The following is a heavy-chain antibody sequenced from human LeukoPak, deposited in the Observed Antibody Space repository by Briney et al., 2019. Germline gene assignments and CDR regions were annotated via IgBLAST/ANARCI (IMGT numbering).Heavy chain of an antibody. D-gene: IGHD2-2*01. J-gene: IGHJ4*02. V-gene: IGHV4-59*08. Sequence: SETLSLTCTVSGGSISSYYWTWIRQPPGKGLEWIGYMYYSGSTNYNPSLKSRVTLSLDASKNQFSLKLGSVTAADTAVYYCARHVRGLERQLLWSSRGVTTAPVPMLSFDYWGQGTLVTVSS. CDR1: GGSISSYY. CDR2: MYYSGST. CDR3: ARHVRGLERQLLWSSRGVTTAPVPMLSFDY.